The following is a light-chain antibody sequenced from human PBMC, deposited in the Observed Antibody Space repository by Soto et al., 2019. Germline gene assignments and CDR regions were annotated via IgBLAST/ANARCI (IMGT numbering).Light chain of an antibody. Sequence: EIVITQSPATLSVSPGERATLSCRASQSVSSNLAWYQQKPGQAPRLLIYGASTRATGIPARFSGSGSGTEFTLIISSLRSEDSAVYYCQQYNSWLWTFGQGTKVDIK. V-gene: IGKV3-15*01. CDR1: QSVSSN. CDR2: GAS. J-gene: IGKJ1*01. CDR3: QQYNSWLWT.